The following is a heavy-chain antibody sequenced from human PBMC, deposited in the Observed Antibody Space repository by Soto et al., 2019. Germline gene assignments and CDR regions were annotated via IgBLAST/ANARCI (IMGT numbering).Heavy chain of an antibody. J-gene: IGHJ4*02. CDR2: ISGDGDTM. CDR1: GFGLTFVYDE. D-gene: IGHD3-10*01. V-gene: IGHV3-48*03. Sequence: PGGSLRLSCTTSGFGLTFVYDELNWVRQAPGKGLEYFSHISGDGDTMYYADSVKGRFTIPRDNAKNSLHLQMNSLRAEDSAAYYCATCYFGSGTSFFWGQGTPLTVSS. CDR3: ATCYFGSGTSFF.